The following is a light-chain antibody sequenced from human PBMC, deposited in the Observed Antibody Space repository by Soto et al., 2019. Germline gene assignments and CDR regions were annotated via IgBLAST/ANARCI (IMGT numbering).Light chain of an antibody. V-gene: IGKV1-5*03. Sequence: DIQMTQSPSTLSASVGDRVTITCRASQSISSWLAWYQQKPGKAPKLLIYKASTLESGVTSRFSGSGSGTEFTLTISSLQPDDLAAYYCQQYSSYSTFGQGTKLEIK. J-gene: IGKJ2*01. CDR3: QQYSSYST. CDR2: KAS. CDR1: QSISSW.